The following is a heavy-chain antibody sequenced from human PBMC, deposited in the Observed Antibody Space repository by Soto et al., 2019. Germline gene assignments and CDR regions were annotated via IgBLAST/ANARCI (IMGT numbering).Heavy chain of an antibody. V-gene: IGHV3-23*01. CDR3: VSALYVMSGDFQYYYGMDV. Sequence: EVQLLESGGGLVQPGGSLRLSCAASGLGLTFSTYAMSWVSQAPGKGLEWVSAISSSGGFTMYADSVKGRFTISRDNSKNTLYLQMNTPRAEDTALYYCVSALYVMSGDFQYYYGMDVWGQGTTVAVSS. CDR1: GLGLTFSTYA. J-gene: IGHJ6*02. CDR2: ISSSGGFT. D-gene: IGHD3-16*01.